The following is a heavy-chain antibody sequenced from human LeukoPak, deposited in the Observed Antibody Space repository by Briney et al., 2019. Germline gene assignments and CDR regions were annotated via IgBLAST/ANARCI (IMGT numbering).Heavy chain of an antibody. Sequence: SETLSLTCTVSGGSISSSSYYWGWIRQPPGKGLEWIGSIYYSGSTYYNPSLKSRVTISVDTSKNQFSLKLSSVTAADTAVYYCASPLWFGGQWVFDIWGQGTMVTVSS. CDR2: IYYSGST. V-gene: IGHV4-39*01. CDR1: GGSISSSSYY. J-gene: IGHJ3*02. CDR3: ASPLWFGGQWVFDI. D-gene: IGHD3-10*01.